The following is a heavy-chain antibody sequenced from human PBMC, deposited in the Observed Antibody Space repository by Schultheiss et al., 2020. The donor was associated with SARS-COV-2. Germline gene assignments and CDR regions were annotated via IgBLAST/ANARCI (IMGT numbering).Heavy chain of an antibody. CDR1: GYTFTSYG. CDR3: ANNQWEEGALGY. CDR2: INPIFGTA. Sequence: SVKVSCKASGYTFTSYGISWVRQAPGQGLEWMGWINPIFGTANYAQKFQGRVTITADESTSTAYMELSSLRSEDTAVYYCANNQWEEGALGYWGQGTLVTVSS. D-gene: IGHD1-26*01. J-gene: IGHJ4*02. V-gene: IGHV1-69*13.